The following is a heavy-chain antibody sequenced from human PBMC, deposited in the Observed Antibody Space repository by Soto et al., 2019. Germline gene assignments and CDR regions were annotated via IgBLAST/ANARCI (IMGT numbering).Heavy chain of an antibody. CDR2: ISYDGSNK. Sequence: QVQLVESGGGVVQPGRSLRLSCAASGFTFISYAMHWVRQAPGKGLEWVAVISYDGSNKYYADSVKGRFTISRDNSKNTLYLQMNSLRAEDTAVYYCAREDTAMALGAFDIWGQGTMVTVSS. D-gene: IGHD5-18*01. CDR3: AREDTAMALGAFDI. V-gene: IGHV3-30-3*01. J-gene: IGHJ3*02. CDR1: GFTFISYA.